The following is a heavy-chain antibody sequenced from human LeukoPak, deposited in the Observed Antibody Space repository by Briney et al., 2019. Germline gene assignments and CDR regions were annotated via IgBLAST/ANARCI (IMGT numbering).Heavy chain of an antibody. CDR1: GGSLSSYY. V-gene: IGHV4-4*07. CDR3: ASRNPGDAFDM. CDR2: IHSSGST. Sequence: SETLSLTCTVSGGSLSSYYGSWIRQPAGEGLEWIGRIHSSGSTNYNPSLKSRVTTAQDTTKNPFSPKTSSMTTGDTAVYYCASRNPGDAFDMWGQGTTVTVSS. J-gene: IGHJ3*02.